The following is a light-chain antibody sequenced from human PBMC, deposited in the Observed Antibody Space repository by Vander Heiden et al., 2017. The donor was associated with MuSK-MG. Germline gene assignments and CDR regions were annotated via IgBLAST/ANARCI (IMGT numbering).Light chain of an antibody. J-gene: IGLJ1*01. CDR1: TSNLGAGYD. Sequence: QSVLTQPPSVSGAPGQRVTISCTGSTSNLGAGYDVHWYQQLPGTAPKLRIFSNFNRPSGVPDRFSGSRSGTSASLAITGLQAEDEADYYCQSYDNSPRRYVCGTGTKVTVL. V-gene: IGLV1-40*01. CDR2: SNF. CDR3: QSYDNSPRRYV.